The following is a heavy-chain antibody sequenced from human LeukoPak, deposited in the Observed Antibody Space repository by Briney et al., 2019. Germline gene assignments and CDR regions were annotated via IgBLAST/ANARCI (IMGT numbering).Heavy chain of an antibody. J-gene: IGHJ4*02. V-gene: IGHV1-2*02. CDR3: ARTVLGYCSSTSCSLVLDY. Sequence: ASVKVSCKASGYTFTGHYMHWVRQAPGQGLEWMGWINPNSGGTNYAQKFQGRVTMTRDTSISTAYMELSRLRSDDTAVYYCARTVLGYCSSTSCSLVLDYWGQGTLVTVSS. CDR2: INPNSGGT. D-gene: IGHD2-2*01. CDR1: GYTFTGHY.